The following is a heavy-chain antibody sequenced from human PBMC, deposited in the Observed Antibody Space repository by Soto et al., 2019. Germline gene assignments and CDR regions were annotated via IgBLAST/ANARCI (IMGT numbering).Heavy chain of an antibody. CDR3: ARAQYTGSYFDACDV. D-gene: IGHD1-26*01. Sequence: PXESLRLSCAASGFSFSSYGMHWVRQAPGKGLDWVAVIRYDGSNKYYAESVKGRLTISRDNSKNTLYVQMNSLTVEDTAVYYCARAQYTGSYFDACDVWGQGTMVTVSS. V-gene: IGHV3-33*03. CDR2: IRYDGSNK. CDR1: GFSFSSYG. J-gene: IGHJ3*01.